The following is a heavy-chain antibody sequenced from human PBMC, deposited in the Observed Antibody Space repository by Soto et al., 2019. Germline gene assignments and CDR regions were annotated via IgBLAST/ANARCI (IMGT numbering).Heavy chain of an antibody. D-gene: IGHD3-9*01. Sequence: VQLVQSGAEVKKPGASVKVSCKASGYIFTSYGITWVRQAPGQGLEWMGWISTYNGNTNYAQKLQDRVTMTTDTSTSTAYMELRSLRVDDTAVYYCARDLIVTGTYFDYWGQGTLVTVSS. CDR3: ARDLIVTGTYFDY. V-gene: IGHV1-18*04. CDR1: GYIFTSYG. CDR2: ISTYNGNT. J-gene: IGHJ4*02.